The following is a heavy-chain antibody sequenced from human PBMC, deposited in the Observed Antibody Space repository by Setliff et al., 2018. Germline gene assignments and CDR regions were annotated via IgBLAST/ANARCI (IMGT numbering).Heavy chain of an antibody. CDR3: ARGYSGYDNPWTDYYGMDV. V-gene: IGHV1-69*05. D-gene: IGHD5-12*01. CDR2: IIPIFGTA. Sequence: GASVKVSCKASGGTFSSYAISWVRQAPGQGLEWMGGIIPIFGTANYAQKFQGRVTITTDGSTSTAYMELSSPRSEDTAVYYCARGYSGYDNPWTDYYGMDVWGQGTTVTVSS. J-gene: IGHJ6*02. CDR1: GGTFSSYA.